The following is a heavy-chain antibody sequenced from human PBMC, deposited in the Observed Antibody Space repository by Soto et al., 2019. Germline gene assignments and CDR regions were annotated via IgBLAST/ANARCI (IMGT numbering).Heavy chain of an antibody. CDR2: IYYSGST. CDR1: GGSISSYY. CDR3: ARRRGYSYGD. J-gene: IGHJ4*02. D-gene: IGHD5-18*01. V-gene: IGHV4-59*01. Sequence: QVQLQESGPGLVKPSGTLSLTCTVSGGSISSYYWSWIRQPPGKGLEWIGYIYYSGSTNYNPSLKSRVTISVDTSKNQFSLKLSSVTAADTAVYYCARRRGYSYGDWGQGTLVTVSS.